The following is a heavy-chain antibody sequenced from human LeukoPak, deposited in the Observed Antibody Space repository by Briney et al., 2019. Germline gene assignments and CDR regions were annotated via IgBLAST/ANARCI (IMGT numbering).Heavy chain of an antibody. CDR1: GGTFISYA. V-gene: IGHV1-69*13. D-gene: IGHD3-22*01. CDR3: ASPDHYDSSGYYYHFDY. J-gene: IGHJ4*02. CDR2: IIPIFGTA. Sequence: SVKVSCKASGGTFISYAISWVRQAPGQGLEWMGGIIPIFGTANYAQKFQGRVTITADESTSTAYMELSSLRSEDTAVYYCASPDHYDSSGYYYHFDYWGQGTLVTVSS.